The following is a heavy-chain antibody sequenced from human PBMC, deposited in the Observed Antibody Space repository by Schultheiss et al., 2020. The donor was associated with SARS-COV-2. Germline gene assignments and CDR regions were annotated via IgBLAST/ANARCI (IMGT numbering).Heavy chain of an antibody. CDR2: IHHSGTT. CDR1: GGSISGGDSY. CDR3: ARVRAYASGGGGFDY. J-gene: IGHJ4*02. D-gene: IGHD6-19*01. V-gene: IGHV4-30-4*08. Sequence: SETLSLTCTVSGGSISGGDSYWSWIHQFPGKGLEWIGYIHHSGTTYYNPSLQSRVTISIDTSKSQFSLKLSSVTAADTAVYFCARVRAYASGGGGFDYWGQGTLVTVSS.